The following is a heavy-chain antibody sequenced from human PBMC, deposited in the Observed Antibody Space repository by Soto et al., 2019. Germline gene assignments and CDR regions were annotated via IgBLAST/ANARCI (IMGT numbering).Heavy chain of an antibody. CDR2: ISGSGGST. D-gene: IGHD3-22*01. CDR3: AKDSTYYYDSSGYLPEH. J-gene: IGHJ4*02. CDR1: GFTFSSYA. Sequence: PGGSLRLSCAASGFTFSSYAMSWVRQAPGKGLEWVSAISGSGGSTYYADSVKGRFTISRDNSKNTLYLQMNSLRAEDTAVYYCAKDSTYYYDSSGYLPEHWGQGTLVTVSS. V-gene: IGHV3-23*01.